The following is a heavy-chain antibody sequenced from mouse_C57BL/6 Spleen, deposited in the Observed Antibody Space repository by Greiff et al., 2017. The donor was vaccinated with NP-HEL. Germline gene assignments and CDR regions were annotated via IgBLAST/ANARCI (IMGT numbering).Heavy chain of an antibody. V-gene: IGHV1-69*01. J-gene: IGHJ2*01. CDR2: IDPSDSYT. CDR1: GYTFTSYW. Sequence: VQLQQPGAELVMPGASVKLSCKASGYTFTSYWMHWVKQRPGQGLEWIGEIDPSDSYTNYNQKFKGKSTLTVDKSSSTAYMQLSSLTSEDSAVYYCARWLLRFDYWGQGTTLTVSS. CDR3: ARWLLRFDY. D-gene: IGHD2-3*01.